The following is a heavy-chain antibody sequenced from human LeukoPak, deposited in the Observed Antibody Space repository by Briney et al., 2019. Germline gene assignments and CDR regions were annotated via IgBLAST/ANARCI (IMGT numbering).Heavy chain of an antibody. CDR3: AKDLDVGLVVAAKGTAPNWFDP. CDR2: ISGSGGST. CDR1: GFTFSSYA. Sequence: PGGSLRLSCAASGFTFSSYAMSWVRQAPGKGLEWVSAISGSGGSTYYADSVKGRFAISRDNSKNTLYLQMNSLRAEDTAVYYCAKDLDVGLVVAAKGTAPNWFDPWGQGTLVTVSS. V-gene: IGHV3-23*01. D-gene: IGHD2-15*01. J-gene: IGHJ5*02.